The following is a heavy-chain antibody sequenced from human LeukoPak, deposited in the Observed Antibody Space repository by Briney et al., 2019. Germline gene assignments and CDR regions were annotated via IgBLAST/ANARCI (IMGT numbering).Heavy chain of an antibody. CDR1: GGSISRYY. V-gene: IGHV4-59*08. Sequence: SETLSLTCNVSGGSISRYYWSWIRQPPGQGPEWIGYITHSGFTSYNPSLKGRVTISVDTSKNQFSLRLTSVTAADTAVYYYARNYADVGGFFSYYFQFWGMGALVTVSS. CDR3: ARNYADVGGFFSYYFQF. CDR2: ITHSGFT. D-gene: IGHD2-15*01. J-gene: IGHJ4*02.